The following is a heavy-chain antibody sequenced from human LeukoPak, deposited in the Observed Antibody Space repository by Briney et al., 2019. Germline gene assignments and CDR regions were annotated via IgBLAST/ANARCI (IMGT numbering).Heavy chain of an antibody. CDR2: ILVRWST. Sequence: GGAIRSYCCSWSRHPPVKLLNLFRYILVRWSTNYNPALKSRVSISVDTSNNQFSLRLSSVTAADTALYYCARERGAGGYSYGYYYYGMDVWGQGTTVTVSS. J-gene: IGHJ6*02. D-gene: IGHD5-18*01. V-gene: IGHV4-59*01. CDR1: GGAIRSYC. CDR3: ARERGAGGYSYGYYYYGMDV.